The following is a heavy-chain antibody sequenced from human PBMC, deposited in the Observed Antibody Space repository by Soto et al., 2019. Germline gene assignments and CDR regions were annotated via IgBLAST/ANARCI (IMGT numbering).Heavy chain of an antibody. Sequence: QVQLVQSGAEVKKPGASVKVSCKASGYTFSTYYMHWVRQAPGQGYEWMGIINPSGGSTTYAQKFQGRVTMTRDTSTTTVYMELSSLKSVDTAVYYCARYDYNGYYFDYWGQGTLVTVSS. J-gene: IGHJ4*02. CDR2: INPSGGST. D-gene: IGHD4-4*01. V-gene: IGHV1-46*01. CDR3: ARYDYNGYYFDY. CDR1: GYTFSTYY.